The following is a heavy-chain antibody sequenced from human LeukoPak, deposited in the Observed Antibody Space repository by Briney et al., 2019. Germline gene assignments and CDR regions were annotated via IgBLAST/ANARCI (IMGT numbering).Heavy chain of an antibody. D-gene: IGHD5-12*01. CDR1: GGSISSSSHD. CDR3: ARQQNRGYGLPFDY. V-gene: IGHV4-39*01. CDR2: IYYSGNT. J-gene: IGHJ4*02. Sequence: SETQSLTCTVSGGSISSSSHDWGWISQPPGKGLEWIGSIYYSGNTYYNPSLKSRVTISVETSKNQFSLKLSSVTAADTAVYYCARQQNRGYGLPFDYWGQGTLVTVSS.